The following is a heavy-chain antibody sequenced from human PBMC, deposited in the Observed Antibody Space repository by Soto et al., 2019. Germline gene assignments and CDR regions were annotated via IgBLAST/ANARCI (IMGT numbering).Heavy chain of an antibody. CDR3: ARAIDYDH. Sequence: VQLVESGGGLVQPGGSLRLSCVASGFTLSDHYIDWVRQAPGKGLEWVGRTRDKAKSYSTEYAAPVKGRFTLSRDNSKNSVYLQMDSLKIEDTAVYFCARAIDYDHWGQGTLVTVSS. J-gene: IGHJ4*02. CDR2: TRDKAKSYST. V-gene: IGHV3-72*01. CDR1: GFTLSDHY. D-gene: IGHD3-16*01.